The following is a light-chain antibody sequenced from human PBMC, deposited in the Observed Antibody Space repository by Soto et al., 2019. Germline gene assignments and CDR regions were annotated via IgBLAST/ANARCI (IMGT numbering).Light chain of an antibody. CDR1: NTDLGVYGY. CDR2: DVN. Sequence: QSALAQPASVSGSFGQSITISCSGPNTDLGVYGYVSWYQHQPGKAPKLLIYDVNTRPSGISDRFSGSKSGDTASLTISGLQAEDEADYFCFSKISGFVYGFGTGTKLTVL. CDR3: FSKISGFVYG. J-gene: IGLJ1*01. V-gene: IGLV2-14*01.